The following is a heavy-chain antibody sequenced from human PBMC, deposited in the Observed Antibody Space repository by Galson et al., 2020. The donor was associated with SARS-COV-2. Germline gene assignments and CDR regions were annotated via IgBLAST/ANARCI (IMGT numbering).Heavy chain of an antibody. CDR2: IYSSGST. V-gene: IGHV4-39*02. Sequence: SKTLSLTCSVSGGSVSSTSFKWGWIRQAPGKGLEWIGSIYSSGSTYSNPSLKSRVTMSLDTSKNHFSLKLSSVTAADTAVYYCAREVVVVVATNWFDPWGQGTLVTVSS. J-gene: IGHJ5*02. D-gene: IGHD2-15*01. CDR1: GGSVSSTSFK. CDR3: AREVVVVVATNWFDP.